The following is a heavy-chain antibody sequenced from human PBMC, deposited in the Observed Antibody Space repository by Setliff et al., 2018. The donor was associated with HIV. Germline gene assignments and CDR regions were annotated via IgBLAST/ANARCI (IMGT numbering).Heavy chain of an antibody. CDR3: ARGSGASYDGSGRPAPWDY. D-gene: IGHD3-22*01. J-gene: IGHJ4*02. CDR1: GGTFSSYT. V-gene: IGHV1-69*13. CDR2: IIPIFATA. Sequence: SVKVSCKSSGGTFSSYTINWVRQAPGQGLEWMGGIIPIFATANYAQKFQGRVTITADESTSTAYMELSSLRSEDTAVYYCARGSGASYDGSGRPAPWDYWGQGTLVTVSS.